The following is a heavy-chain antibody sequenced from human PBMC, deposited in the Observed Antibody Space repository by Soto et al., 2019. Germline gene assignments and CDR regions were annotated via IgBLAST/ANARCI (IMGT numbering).Heavy chain of an antibody. CDR2: IHHSGAT. CDR1: GDSITGDNW. CDR3: ARVRDCSGGTCYSWWFDP. D-gene: IGHD2-15*01. J-gene: IGHJ5*02. V-gene: IGHV4-4*02. Sequence: PSETLSLTCAVSGDSITGDNWWSWVRQPPGKGLEWIGEIHHSGATNYNPSLKSRVTISVDTSKSQLSLKLSSVTAADTAVYYCARVRDCSGGTCYSWWFDPWGQGTLVTVSS.